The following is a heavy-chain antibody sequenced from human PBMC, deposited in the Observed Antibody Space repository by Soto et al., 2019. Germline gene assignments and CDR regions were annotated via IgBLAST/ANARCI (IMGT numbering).Heavy chain of an antibody. V-gene: IGHV3-33*01. CDR2: IWYDGTVK. Sequence: GGSLRLSCAASGFTFRSYGMHWVRQARGKGLEWVAGIWYDGTVKNYADSVKGRFSISRDNSQNTVYLQMNTLRAEDTAVYYCARADCGGQCACDFWGQGTLVTAPQ. D-gene: IGHD2-21*01. CDR1: GFTFRSYG. CDR3: ARADCGGQCACDF. J-gene: IGHJ4*02.